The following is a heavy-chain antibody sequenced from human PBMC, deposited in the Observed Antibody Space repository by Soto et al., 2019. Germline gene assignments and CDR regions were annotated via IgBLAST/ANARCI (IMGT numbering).Heavy chain of an antibody. Sequence: SETLSLTCTVSGGFVNSDTRSWSWIRQTPGKRLEWIGFIYSGGSTKNPSLRSRVTMSVDTSKNQFSLNLRSVIVADTAVYHCARFVRSCSATTCSTRADVWGQGITVTVSS. CDR2: IYSGGST. J-gene: IGHJ6*02. V-gene: IGHV4-61*01. D-gene: IGHD2-15*01. CDR1: GGFVNSDTRS. CDR3: ARFVRSCSATTCSTRADV.